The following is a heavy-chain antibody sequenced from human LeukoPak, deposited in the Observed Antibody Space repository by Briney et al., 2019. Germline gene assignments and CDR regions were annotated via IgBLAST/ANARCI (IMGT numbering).Heavy chain of an antibody. Sequence: KPSETLSLTCTVSGGSISSYYWSWIRQPPGKGLEWIGYIYYSGSTNYNPSLKSRVTISVDTSKNQFSLELSSVTAADTAVYYCASLYYYDSSGYYYFDYWGQGTLVTVSS. J-gene: IGHJ4*02. V-gene: IGHV4-59*08. CDR3: ASLYYYDSSGYYYFDY. CDR2: IYYSGST. D-gene: IGHD3-22*01. CDR1: GGSISSYY.